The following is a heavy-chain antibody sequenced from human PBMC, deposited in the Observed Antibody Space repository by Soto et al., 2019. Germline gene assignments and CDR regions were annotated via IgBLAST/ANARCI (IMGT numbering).Heavy chain of an antibody. J-gene: IGHJ5*02. V-gene: IGHV1-69*12. CDR2: IIPIFGTA. D-gene: IGHD3-22*01. Sequence: QVQLVQSGAEVKKPGSSVKVSCKASGGTFSNYAISWVRQAPGQGLEWMGGIIPIFGTANYAQKFQGRVKITADESTSTAYMELSSLRSEDTAVYYCARDRGPSSGYYPYWFDPWGQGTLVTVSS. CDR3: ARDRGPSSGYYPYWFDP. CDR1: GGTFSNYA.